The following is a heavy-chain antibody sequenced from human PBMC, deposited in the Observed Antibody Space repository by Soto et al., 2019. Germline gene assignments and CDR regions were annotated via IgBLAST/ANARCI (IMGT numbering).Heavy chain of an antibody. D-gene: IGHD3-9*01. Sequence: SETLSFTCTVSGGSISSSSYYWGWIRQPPGKGLEWIGSIYYSGSTYYNPSLKSRVTISVDTSKNQFSLKLSSVTAADTAVYYCAGDILTGYPADYYYGMDVWGQGTTVTVSS. CDR1: GGSISSSSYY. J-gene: IGHJ6*02. CDR2: IYYSGST. V-gene: IGHV4-39*01. CDR3: AGDILTGYPADYYYGMDV.